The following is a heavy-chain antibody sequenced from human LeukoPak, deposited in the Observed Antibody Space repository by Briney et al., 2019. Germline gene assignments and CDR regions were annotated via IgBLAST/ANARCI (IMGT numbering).Heavy chain of an antibody. CDR3: ASTPLYYYDSSGSFGYFDY. CDR2: IYPGDSDT. J-gene: IGHJ4*02. Sequence: GESLKISCKGSGYSFTSYWIGWVRQMPGKGREWMGTIYPGDSDTRYSPSFQGQVTISADKSISTAYLQWSCLKASDTAMYCCASTPLYYYDSSGSFGYFDYWGQGTLVTVSS. V-gene: IGHV5-51*01. D-gene: IGHD3-22*01. CDR1: GYSFTSYW.